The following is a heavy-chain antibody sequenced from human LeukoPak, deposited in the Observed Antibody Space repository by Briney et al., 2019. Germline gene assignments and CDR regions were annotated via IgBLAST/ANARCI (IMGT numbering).Heavy chain of an antibody. CDR2: INHSGST. Sequence: SETLSLTRAVYGGSFSGYYCKWGRQPPGKGLEWVGEINHSGSTNYNPSLKSRVTISVDMSKNQCSLELSSVTAADTAVYYCARGRSNYYYYIMDVWREGTTITDSS. CDR3: ARGRSNYYYYIMDV. D-gene: IGHD4-11*01. J-gene: IGHJ6*04. CDR1: GGSFSGYY. V-gene: IGHV4-34*01.